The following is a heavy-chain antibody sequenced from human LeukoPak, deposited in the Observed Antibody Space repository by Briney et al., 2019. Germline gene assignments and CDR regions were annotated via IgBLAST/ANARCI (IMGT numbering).Heavy chain of an antibody. CDR2: IKQDGGEK. D-gene: IGHD3-22*01. V-gene: IGHV3-7*01. J-gene: IGHJ4*02. CDR1: GFTFSSYW. Sequence: GGSLRLSCAASGFTFSSYWMSWVREARGKGLEWVANIKQDGGEKYYVDSVKGRFTISRDNAKNSLYLQMNSLRAEDTAVYYCARDQYCYDSSGYYDYWGQGTLVTVSS. CDR3: ARDQYCYDSSGYYDY.